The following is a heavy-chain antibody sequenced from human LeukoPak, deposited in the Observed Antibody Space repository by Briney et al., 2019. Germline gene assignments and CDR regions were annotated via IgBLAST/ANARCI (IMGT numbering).Heavy chain of an antibody. CDR2: IWYDGSNK. Sequence: GGSLRLSCAASGFTFSSYGMHWVRQAPGKGLEWVAVIWYDGSNKYYADSVKGRFTISRDNAKNTVFLQMNSLRAEDTAVYYCARDSSGYSSAGDYWGQGTLVTVSS. CDR1: GFTFSSYG. J-gene: IGHJ4*02. D-gene: IGHD3-22*01. V-gene: IGHV3-33*01. CDR3: ARDSSGYSSAGDY.